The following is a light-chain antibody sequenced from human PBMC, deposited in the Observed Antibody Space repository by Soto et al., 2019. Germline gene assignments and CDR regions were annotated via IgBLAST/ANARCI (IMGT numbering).Light chain of an antibody. CDR2: ENN. Sequence: VLTQLPSGSAAQGQNGRITCSRSSSNIGNNYVSWYQQLPGTAPKLLIYENNKRPSGIPDRFSGSKSGTSATLGITGLQTGDEADYYCGTWDSSLSAYVFGTGTKVTV. J-gene: IGLJ1*01. CDR3: GTWDSSLSAYV. V-gene: IGLV1-51*02. CDR1: SSNIGNNY.